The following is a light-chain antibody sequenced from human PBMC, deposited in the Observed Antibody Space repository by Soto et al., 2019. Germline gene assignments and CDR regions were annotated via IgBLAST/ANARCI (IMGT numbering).Light chain of an antibody. Sequence: DIQMTQSPSSLSAFVGDRVTITCRASQGISNYLAWYQQKPGKVPKVLIYAASTLQPGVPPRFRGSGSGTDFTLPISSLQPEDVATYYCQKYDSAPLTFGGGTKVDLK. CDR2: AAS. CDR1: QGISNY. J-gene: IGKJ4*01. CDR3: QKYDSAPLT. V-gene: IGKV1-27*01.